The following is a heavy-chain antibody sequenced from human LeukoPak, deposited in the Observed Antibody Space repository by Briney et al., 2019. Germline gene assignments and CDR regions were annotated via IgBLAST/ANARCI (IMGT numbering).Heavy chain of an antibody. Sequence: GGSLRLSCAASGFTFDDYAMHWVRQAPGKGLEWVSGISWNSGSIGYADSVKGRFTISRDNAKNSLYLQMNSLRAEDTALYYCAKGLQLVPGYYYGMDVWGQGTTVTVSS. CDR2: ISWNSGSI. V-gene: IGHV3-9*01. CDR3: AKGLQLVPGYYYGMDV. CDR1: GFTFDDYA. D-gene: IGHD6-13*01. J-gene: IGHJ6*02.